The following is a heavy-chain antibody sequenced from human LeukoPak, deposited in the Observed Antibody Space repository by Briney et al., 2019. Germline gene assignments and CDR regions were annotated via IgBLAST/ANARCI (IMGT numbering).Heavy chain of an antibody. D-gene: IGHD4-17*01. CDR3: ARDRWVTTVNFDY. CDR2: INAGNGDT. CDR1: GYTFTDYA. V-gene: IGHV1-3*01. Sequence: GASVNISCKASGYTFTDYAIHWVRQAPGQRLEWMGWINAGNGDTKYSQKFQGRVTITRDTSASTAYMEVSSLRSEDTAVYYCARDRWVTTVNFDYWGQGTLVTVSS. J-gene: IGHJ4*02.